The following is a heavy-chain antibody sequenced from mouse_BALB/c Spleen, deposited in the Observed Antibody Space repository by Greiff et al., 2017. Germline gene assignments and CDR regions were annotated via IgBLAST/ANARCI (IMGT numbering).Heavy chain of an antibody. V-gene: IGHV1S126*01. CDR2: IDPSNSET. D-gene: IGHD1-1*01. CDR1: GYAFSSYW. CDR3: ARGDYGSSLYAMDY. J-gene: IGHJ4*01. Sequence: QVQLKQSGAELVRPGSSVKISCKASGYAFSSYWMNWVKQRPGQGLEWIGMIDPSNSETRLNQKFKDKATLNVDKSSNTAYMQLSSLTSEDSAVYYCARGDYGSSLYAMDYWGQGTSVTVSS.